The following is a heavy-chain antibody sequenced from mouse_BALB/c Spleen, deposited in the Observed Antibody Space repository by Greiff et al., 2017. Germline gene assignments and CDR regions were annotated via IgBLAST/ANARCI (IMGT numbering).Heavy chain of an antibody. Sequence: DVRLVESGGGLVKPGGSLKLSCAASGFTFSSYAMSWVRQTPEKRLEWVATISSGGSYTYYPDSVKGRFTISRDNAKNTLYLQMSSLRSEDTAMYYCAGLGRYAMDYWGQGTSVTVSS. V-gene: IGHV5-9-3*01. CDR2: ISSGGSYT. CDR1: GFTFSSYA. D-gene: IGHD3-3*01. J-gene: IGHJ4*01. CDR3: AGLGRYAMDY.